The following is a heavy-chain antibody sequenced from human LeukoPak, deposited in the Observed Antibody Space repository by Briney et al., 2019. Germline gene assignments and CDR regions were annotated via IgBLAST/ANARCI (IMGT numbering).Heavy chain of an antibody. CDR3: ARDTADSSGWYDFDY. CDR2: IIPIFGTA. CDR1: GGTFISYA. D-gene: IGHD6-19*01. J-gene: IGHJ4*02. Sequence: VASVKVSCKASGGTFISYAISWVRQAPGQGLEWMGGIIPIFGTANYAQKFQGRVTITADESTSTAYMELSSLRSEDTAVYYCARDTADSSGWYDFDYWGQGTLVTVSS. V-gene: IGHV1-69*01.